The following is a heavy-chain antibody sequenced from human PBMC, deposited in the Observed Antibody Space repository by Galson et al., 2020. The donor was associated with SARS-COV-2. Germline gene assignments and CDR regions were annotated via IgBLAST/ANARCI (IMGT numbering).Heavy chain of an antibody. Sequence: LETLSLTCAVYGGSFSGYSWNWIRQPPGKGLEWIGEVNHGVGTNYNPSLKSRVTISVDTSKNQVSLKLSSVTAADTAVYYCARVRVVVVAAHKYYYYGMDVWGQGTTVTVSS. J-gene: IGHJ6*02. CDR3: ARVRVVVVAAHKYYYYGMDV. D-gene: IGHD2-15*01. CDR2: VNHGVGT. CDR1: GGSFSGYS. V-gene: IGHV4-34*01.